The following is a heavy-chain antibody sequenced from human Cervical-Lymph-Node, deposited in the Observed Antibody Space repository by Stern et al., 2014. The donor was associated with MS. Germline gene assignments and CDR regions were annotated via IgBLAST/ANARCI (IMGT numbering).Heavy chain of an antibody. D-gene: IGHD6-13*01. Sequence: QVQLQESGPGLVKPSQTLSLTCTVSGGSISSGGYYWSWIRQHPGKGLEWIGYIYYSGSTYYNPSLKSRVTISVDTSKNQFSRKLSSVTAADTAVYYCARVKGSSWYFYYFDYWGQGTLVTVSS. J-gene: IGHJ4*02. V-gene: IGHV4-31*03. CDR3: ARVKGSSWYFYYFDY. CDR1: GGSISSGGYY. CDR2: IYYSGST.